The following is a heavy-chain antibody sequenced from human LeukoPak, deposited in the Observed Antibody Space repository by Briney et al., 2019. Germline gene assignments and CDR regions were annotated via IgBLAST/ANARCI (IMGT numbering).Heavy chain of an antibody. V-gene: IGHV4-39*01. D-gene: IGHD1-20*01. J-gene: IGHJ4*02. CDR3: ARVRYNWNRDFDF. CDR2: IYYSGST. Sequence: SETLSLTCTVSGGSISSSSYYWGWIRQPPGKGLEWIGSIYYSGSTYYKPSLKSGVTISVDTSKNRFSQKLSSVTAAETAVYYCARVRYNWNRDFDFWGQGTLVTVSS. CDR1: GGSISSSSYY.